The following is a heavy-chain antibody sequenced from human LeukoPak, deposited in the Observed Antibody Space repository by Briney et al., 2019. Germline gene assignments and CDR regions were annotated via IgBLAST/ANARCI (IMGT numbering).Heavy chain of an antibody. Sequence: GGYLRLSCVASGFTFSDYFMSWIRQAPGKGLEWLSFINSAGDNIYYADSVKGRFTISRDNAKKTLYLEMNSLRMEDTAIYYCATSRVFDYWGQGTLVTVS. J-gene: IGHJ4*02. CDR1: GFTFSDYF. CDR2: INSAGDNI. CDR3: ATSRVFDY. V-gene: IGHV3-11*04.